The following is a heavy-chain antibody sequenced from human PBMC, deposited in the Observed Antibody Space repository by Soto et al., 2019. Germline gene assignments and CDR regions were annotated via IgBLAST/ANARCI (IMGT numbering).Heavy chain of an antibody. Sequence: GGSLRLCCAASGVPFSNAWMSWVRQAPGKGLEWVGRIKSKTDGGTTDYAAPVKGRFTISRDDSKNTLYLQMNSLRGDDTAVYYCCRGSGSFDSWGQGTLVTVSS. J-gene: IGHJ4*02. V-gene: IGHV3-15*01. D-gene: IGHD2-15*01. CDR1: GVPFSNAW. CDR3: CRGSGSFDS. CDR2: IKSKTDGGTT.